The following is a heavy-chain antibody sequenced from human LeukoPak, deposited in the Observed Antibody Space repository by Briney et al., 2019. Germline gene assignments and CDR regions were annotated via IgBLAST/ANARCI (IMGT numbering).Heavy chain of an antibody. V-gene: IGHV3-30*18. CDR3: AEVATVTTRYGMDV. D-gene: IGHD4-17*01. Sequence: GRSLRLSCAASGFTFSSYGMHWVRQAPGKGLEWVAVISYDGSNKYYADSVKGRFTISRDNSKNTLYLQMNSLRAEDTAVYYCAEVATVTTRYGMDVWGQGTTVTVSS. J-gene: IGHJ6*02. CDR2: ISYDGSNK. CDR1: GFTFSSYG.